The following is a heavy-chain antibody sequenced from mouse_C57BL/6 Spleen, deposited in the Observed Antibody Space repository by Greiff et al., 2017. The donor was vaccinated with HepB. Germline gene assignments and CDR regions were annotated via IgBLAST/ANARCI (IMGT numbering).Heavy chain of an antibody. J-gene: IGHJ2*01. CDR2: IDPEDGDT. CDR1: GFNIKDYY. CDR3: TKGLLRGGLDY. D-gene: IGHD1-1*01. Sequence: VQLQQSGAELVRPGASVKLSCTASGFNIKDYYMHWVKQRPEQGLEWIGRIDPEDGDTEYAPKFQGKATMTADTSSNTSYLQLSSLTSEDTAVYYCTKGLLRGGLDYWGQGTTLTVSS. V-gene: IGHV14-1*01.